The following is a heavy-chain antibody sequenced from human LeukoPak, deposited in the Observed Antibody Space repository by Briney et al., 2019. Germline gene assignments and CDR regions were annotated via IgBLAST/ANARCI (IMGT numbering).Heavy chain of an antibody. CDR3: ARDLYGDYAFDI. CDR1: GYSISSGYY. J-gene: IGHJ3*02. CDR2: IYHSGST. D-gene: IGHD4-17*01. Sequence: SETLSLTCTVSGYSISSGYYWGWIRQPPGKGLEWIGSIYHSGSTNYNPSLKSRVTISVDTSRKQFSLKLSSVTAADTAVYYCARDLYGDYAFDIWGQGTLVTVSS. V-gene: IGHV4-38-2*02.